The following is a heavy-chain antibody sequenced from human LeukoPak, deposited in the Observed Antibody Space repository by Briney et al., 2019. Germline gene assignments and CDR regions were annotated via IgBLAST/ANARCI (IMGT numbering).Heavy chain of an antibody. CDR2: ISGSGGST. D-gene: IGHD3-9*01. J-gene: IGHJ4*02. V-gene: IGHV3-23*01. Sequence: GGSLRLSCAASGFTFSGYAMSWVRQAPGKGLEWVSAISGSGGSTYYADSVKGRFTISRDNSKNTLYLQMNSLRAEDTAVYYCAKDLGLGRYFDWLSGLVDYWGQGTLVTVSS. CDR1: GFTFSGYA. CDR3: AKDLGLGRYFDWLSGLVDY.